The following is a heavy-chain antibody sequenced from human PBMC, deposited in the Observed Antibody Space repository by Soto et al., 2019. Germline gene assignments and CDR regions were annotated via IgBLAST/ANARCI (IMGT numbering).Heavy chain of an antibody. Sequence: EVQLLESGGGFMQPGGSLRLSCAVSGFSFGNHAMTWVRQAPGKGLEWVSTISPSGGSTYYTDAVQGRFTVSRDNSKNTVFLQLNSLRAEDTAVYYCAREDRKLQWFGELLGPPDYWGQGTLVTVSS. CDR2: ISPSGGST. CDR1: GFSFGNHA. V-gene: IGHV3-23*01. D-gene: IGHD3-10*01. CDR3: AREDRKLQWFGELLGPPDY. J-gene: IGHJ4*02.